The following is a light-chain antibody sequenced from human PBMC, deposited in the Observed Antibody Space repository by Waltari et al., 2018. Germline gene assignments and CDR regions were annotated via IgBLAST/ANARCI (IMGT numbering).Light chain of an antibody. CDR1: QTIRTTY. J-gene: IGKJ4*01. Sequence: EIVLTQSPGTLSLSPGEGATLSCRTSQTIRTTYLAWYQQKPGQAPTLLIDGTFSRATGIPDRFTGSGSGTDFSLTISSLEAEDFATYYCQQYDISPLTFGGGTKVEIK. V-gene: IGKV3-20*01. CDR2: GTF. CDR3: QQYDISPLT.